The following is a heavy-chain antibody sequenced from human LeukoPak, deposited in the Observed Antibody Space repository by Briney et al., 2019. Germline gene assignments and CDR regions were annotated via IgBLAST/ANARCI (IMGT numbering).Heavy chain of an antibody. Sequence: PSETLSLTCTVSGGSISSYYWSWIRQPPGKGLEWIGYIYYSGSTNYNPSLKSRVTISVDTSKNQFSLKLSSVTAADTAVYYCARTLDSSGSPHFDYWGQGSLVTVSS. CDR3: ARTLDSSGSPHFDY. J-gene: IGHJ4*02. CDR1: GGSISSYY. D-gene: IGHD3-22*01. V-gene: IGHV4-59*08. CDR2: IYYSGST.